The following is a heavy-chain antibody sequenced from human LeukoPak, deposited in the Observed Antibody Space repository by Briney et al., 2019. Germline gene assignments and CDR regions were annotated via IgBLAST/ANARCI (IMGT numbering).Heavy chain of an antibody. J-gene: IGHJ6*03. CDR3: ARNLSDFWSGYYYNYYYYYMDV. D-gene: IGHD3-3*01. CDR1: GGSISSYY. CDR2: IYYSGST. Sequence: SETLSLTCTVSGGSISSYYWSWIRQPPGKGLEWIGYIYYSGSTNYKPPLKSRVTISVETSKNQFSLKLRSVTAADTAVYYCARNLSDFWSGYYYNYYYYYMDVWGKGTTVTASS. V-gene: IGHV4-59*08.